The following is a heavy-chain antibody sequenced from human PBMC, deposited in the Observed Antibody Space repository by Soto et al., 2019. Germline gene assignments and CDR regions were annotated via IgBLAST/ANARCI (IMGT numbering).Heavy chain of an antibody. D-gene: IGHD3-10*01. V-gene: IGHV4-30-2*01. CDR1: GGSISSGGYS. CDR3: ARSVTP. Sequence: PSETLSLTCAVSGGSISSGGYSWSWVRQPPGKGLEWIGYIYHGGSTYYNPSLKSRVTISVDRSKNQFSLKLSSVTAADTAVYYCARSVTPWGQGTLVTVSS. J-gene: IGHJ5*02. CDR2: IYHGGST.